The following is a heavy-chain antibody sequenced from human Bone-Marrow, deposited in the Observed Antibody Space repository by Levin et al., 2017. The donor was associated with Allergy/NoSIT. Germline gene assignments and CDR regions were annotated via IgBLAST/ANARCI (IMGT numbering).Heavy chain of an antibody. J-gene: IGHJ4*02. V-gene: IGHV1-69*13. CDR1: GGTFSSYS. CDR2: IIPIFGTA. CDR3: SREIYAGSCSGGSCYSVFDY. Sequence: SVKVSCKASGGTFSSYSISWLRQAPGQGIEWMGGIIPIFGTANYAQKFQGRVTITADESTSTAYLELSSLRSEDTAMYYCSREIYAGSCSGGSCYSVFDYWGQGTLVTVAS. D-gene: IGHD2-15*01.